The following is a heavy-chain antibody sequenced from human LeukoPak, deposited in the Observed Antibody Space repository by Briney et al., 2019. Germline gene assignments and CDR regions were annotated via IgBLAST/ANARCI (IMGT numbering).Heavy chain of an antibody. V-gene: IGHV1-18*01. J-gene: IGHJ6*02. CDR3: ARDPLSSTWSNYYHAMDV. CDR2: ISAYNGNT. CDR1: GYSFTSYA. Sequence: ASVKVSCQASGYSFTSYAINWVRQAPGQGLEWLGWISAYNGNTHYAQKFQDRVTLTTAASTSTAYLELRSLTSDDTAVYYCARDPLSSTWSNYYHAMDVWGPGTTVTVSS. D-gene: IGHD6-19*01.